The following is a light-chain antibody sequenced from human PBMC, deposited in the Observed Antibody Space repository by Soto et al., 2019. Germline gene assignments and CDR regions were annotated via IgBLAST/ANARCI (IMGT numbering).Light chain of an antibody. CDR2: DAS. CDR3: QHRNNRPFS. J-gene: IGKJ3*01. CDR1: RSVNNY. Sequence: IVLTHSPATLSLSPGERSTLSLRASRSVNNYLAWYQQRPGQAPRLLIYDASNRATGIPARFSGSGSGTDFTLTISSLEPEDFAVYYCQHRNNRPFSFGPGTKVDI. V-gene: IGKV3-11*01.